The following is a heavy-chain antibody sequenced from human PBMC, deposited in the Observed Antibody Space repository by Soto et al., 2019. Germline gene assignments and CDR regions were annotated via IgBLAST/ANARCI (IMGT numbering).Heavy chain of an antibody. CDR1: GFTLSSYA. CDR2: ISYDGSNK. Sequence: QVQLVESGGGVVQPGRSLRLSCAASGFTLSSYAMHWVRQAPGKGLEWVAVISYDGSNKYYADSVKGRFTISRDNSKNTLYLQMNSLRAEDTAVYYCARDRVSMVRGVSRFDYWGQGTLVTVSS. D-gene: IGHD3-10*01. J-gene: IGHJ4*02. CDR3: ARDRVSMVRGVSRFDY. V-gene: IGHV3-30-3*01.